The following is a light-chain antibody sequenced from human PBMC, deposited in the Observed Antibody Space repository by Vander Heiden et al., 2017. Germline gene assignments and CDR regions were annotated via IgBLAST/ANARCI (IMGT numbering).Light chain of an antibody. CDR1: QSVSSSY. CDR3: QQDGSSLT. CDR2: GAS. Sequence: EIVLTQSPGTLSLSPGERATLSCRASQSVSSSYLDWYQQKPGQAPRLLIYGASSRANGIPDRFSGSGSGTDFTLTISRLEPEDFAVYYWQQDGSSLTFGQGTKVEIK. J-gene: IGKJ1*01. V-gene: IGKV3-20*01.